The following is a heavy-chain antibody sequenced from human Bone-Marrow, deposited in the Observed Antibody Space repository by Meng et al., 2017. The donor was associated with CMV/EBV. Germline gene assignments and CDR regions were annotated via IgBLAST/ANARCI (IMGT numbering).Heavy chain of an antibody. CDR1: GDSISSYY. CDR3: AREGADRALDY. V-gene: IGHV4-4*07. J-gene: IGHJ4*02. D-gene: IGHD3-16*01. Sequence: SETLSLTCTVSGDSISSYYWTWIRQPAGKGLEWIGRIYTSGGANYNPSLKSRVIVSIDTSQNQFSLRRASVTAADTAVYFCAREGADRALDYWGQGTLVTVSS. CDR2: IYTSGGA.